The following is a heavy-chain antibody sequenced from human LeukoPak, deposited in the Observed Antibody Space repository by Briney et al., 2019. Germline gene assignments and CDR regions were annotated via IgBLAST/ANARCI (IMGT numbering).Heavy chain of an antibody. V-gene: IGHV3-23*01. CDR1: GFTFNNCG. CDR3: AKIWNPIPMVRGVIDY. Sequence: GGSLRLSCAASGFTFNNCGMSWVRQAPGKGLEWVSGISGSGGNTYYRDSVKGRFTISRDNFKNTLHLQMNSLRAEDTAVYYCAKIWNPIPMVRGVIDYWGQGTLVTVSS. D-gene: IGHD3-10*01. CDR2: ISGSGGNT. J-gene: IGHJ4*02.